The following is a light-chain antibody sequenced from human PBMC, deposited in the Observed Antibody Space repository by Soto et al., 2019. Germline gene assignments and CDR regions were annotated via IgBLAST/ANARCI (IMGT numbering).Light chain of an antibody. J-gene: IGLJ1*01. Sequence: QSVLTQPASVSGSPGQSITISCTGTNSDVGGYNFVTWYQQHPGKAPKLMIYDVSNRPSGVSSRFSGSKSGNTASLTISGLQADDEADYYCCSYTRSRNYVFGTGTKLTVL. V-gene: IGLV2-14*03. CDR2: DVS. CDR1: NSDVGGYNF. CDR3: CSYTRSRNYV.